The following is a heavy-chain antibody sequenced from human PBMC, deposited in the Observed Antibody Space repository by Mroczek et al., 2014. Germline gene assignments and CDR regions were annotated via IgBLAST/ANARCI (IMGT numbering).Heavy chain of an antibody. J-gene: IGHJ6*02. CDR3: AKXRSMVRGVIITSYGMDV. D-gene: IGHD3-10*01. CDR1: GFTFSSYG. V-gene: IGHV3-30*18. Sequence: QVQLVQSGGGVVQPGRSLRLSCAASGFTFSSYGMHWVRQAPGKGLEWVAVISYDGSNKYYADSVKGRFTISRDNSKNTLYLQMNSLRAEDTAVYYCAKXRSMVRGVIITSYGMDVVGPRDHGH. CDR2: ISYDGSNK.